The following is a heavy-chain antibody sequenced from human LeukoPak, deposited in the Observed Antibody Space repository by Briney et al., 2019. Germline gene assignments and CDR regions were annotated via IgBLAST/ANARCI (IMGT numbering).Heavy chain of an antibody. Sequence: GGSLRLSCAASGFTFSNAWMSWVRQAPGKGLEWVSTISGSGGSTYYADSVKGRFTISRDKSKNTLYLQMNSLRAEDTAVYYCAKHDYYDFWSGYRVDYWGQGTLVTVSS. J-gene: IGHJ4*02. CDR2: ISGSGGST. CDR3: AKHDYYDFWSGYRVDY. CDR1: GFTFSNAW. V-gene: IGHV3-23*01. D-gene: IGHD3-3*01.